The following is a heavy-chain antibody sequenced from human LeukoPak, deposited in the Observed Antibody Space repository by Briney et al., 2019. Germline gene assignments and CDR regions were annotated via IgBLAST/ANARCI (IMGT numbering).Heavy chain of an antibody. CDR1: GFTFDDYA. CDR3: ATTGSGSYYDY. CDR2: ISWNSGSI. D-gene: IGHD1-26*01. J-gene: IGHJ4*02. Sequence: GGSLRLSCAASGFTFDDYAMHWVRQAPGKGLEWVSGISWNSGSIGYAESVKGRFTISRDNAKNTLFLQMNSLRAEDTAVYYCATTGSGSYYDYWGQGTLVTVSS. V-gene: IGHV3-9*01.